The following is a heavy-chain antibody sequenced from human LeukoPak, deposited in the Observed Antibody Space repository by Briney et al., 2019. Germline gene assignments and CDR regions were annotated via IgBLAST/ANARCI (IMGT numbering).Heavy chain of an antibody. V-gene: IGHV1-18*01. Sequence: ASVKVSCKASGGTLSSYAISWVRQAPGQGLEWMGWISAYNGNTNYAQKLQGRVTMTTGTSTSTAYMELRSLRSDDTAVYYCARAVFGVVSRFDYWGQGTLVTVSS. D-gene: IGHD3-3*01. J-gene: IGHJ4*02. CDR3: ARAVFGVVSRFDY. CDR2: ISAYNGNT. CDR1: GGTLSSYA.